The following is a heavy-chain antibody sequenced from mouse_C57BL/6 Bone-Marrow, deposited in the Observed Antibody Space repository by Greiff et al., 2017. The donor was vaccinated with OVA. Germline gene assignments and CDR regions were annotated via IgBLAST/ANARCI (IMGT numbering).Heavy chain of an antibody. J-gene: IGHJ1*03. V-gene: IGHV1-19*01. CDR3: ARTRWYFDV. Sequence: VQLQQSGPVLVKPGASVKMSCKASGYTFTDYYMNWVKQSHGKSLEWIGVINPYNGGTSYNQKFKGKATLTVDKSSSTAYMELNSLTSEDSAVYYCARTRWYFDVWGTGTTVTVSS. CDR1: GYTFTDYY. CDR2: INPYNGGT.